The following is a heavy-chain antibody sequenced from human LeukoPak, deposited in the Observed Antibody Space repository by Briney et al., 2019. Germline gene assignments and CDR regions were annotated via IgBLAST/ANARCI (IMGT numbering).Heavy chain of an antibody. CDR3: ARDPQLSYSGSSGGYYYYMDV. Sequence: ASVKVSCKASGYTFTGYYMHWVRQAPGQGLEWMGWINPNSGGTNYAQKFQGRVTMTRDTSISTAYMELSRLRSDDTAVYYCARDPQLSYSGSSGGYYYYMDVWGKGTTVTVSS. J-gene: IGHJ6*03. D-gene: IGHD1-26*01. CDR2: INPNSGGT. CDR1: GYTFTGYY. V-gene: IGHV1-2*02.